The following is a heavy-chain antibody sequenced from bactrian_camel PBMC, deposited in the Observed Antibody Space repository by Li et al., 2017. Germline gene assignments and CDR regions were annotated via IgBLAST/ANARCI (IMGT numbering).Heavy chain of an antibody. CDR2: VDSTGRT. CDR1: GLSSDDSV. J-gene: IGHJ4*01. D-gene: IGHD3*01. CDR3: ATGDY. Sequence: HVQLVESGGGSVQAGESLTLSCTASGLSSDDSVMGWYRLAPGSECELVSTVDSTGRTYYSDAVKGRFTISRDNAKNTVYLQMNSLKPEDTAMYYCATGDYWGQGTQVTVS. V-gene: IGHV3S63*01.